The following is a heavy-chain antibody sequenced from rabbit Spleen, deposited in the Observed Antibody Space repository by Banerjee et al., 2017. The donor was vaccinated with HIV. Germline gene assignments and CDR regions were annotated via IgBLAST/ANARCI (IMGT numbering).Heavy chain of an antibody. D-gene: IGHD8-1*01. J-gene: IGHJ6*01. CDR1: GFSFSSSDY. Sequence: QSVEESGGDLVKPGASLTLTCTASGFSFSSSDYICWVRQAPGKGLEWISCIAGSSSDFTYSATWAKGRFTISKTSSTTVTLQMTSLTVADTATYFCARDTGSSFSSYGMDLWGQGTLVTVS. CDR2: IAGSSSDFT. CDR3: ARDTGSSFSSYGMDL. V-gene: IGHV1S40*01.